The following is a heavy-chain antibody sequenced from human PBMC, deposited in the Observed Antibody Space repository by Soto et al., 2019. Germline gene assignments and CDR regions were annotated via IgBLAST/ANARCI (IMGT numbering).Heavy chain of an antibody. Sequence: GGSLRLSCAASGFTFSSYGMHWVRQAPGKGLEWVAVISYDGSNKYYADSVKGRFTISRDNSKNTLYLQMNSLRAEDTAVYYCAKGAGSWIQLWYSTLDYWGQGTLVSVSS. D-gene: IGHD5-18*01. J-gene: IGHJ4*02. CDR1: GFTFSSYG. V-gene: IGHV3-30*18. CDR3: AKGAGSWIQLWYSTLDY. CDR2: ISYDGSNK.